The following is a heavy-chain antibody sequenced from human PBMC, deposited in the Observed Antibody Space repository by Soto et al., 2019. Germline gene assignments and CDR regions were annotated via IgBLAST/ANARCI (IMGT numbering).Heavy chain of an antibody. J-gene: IGHJ4*02. CDR3: AKNWDTTFSSSSH. D-gene: IGHD6-6*01. Sequence: EVQLLESGGGLVQPGGSLRLSCAASGFTFTTYAMTWVRQAPGKGLEWVSAISGSGGSTYYADSVKGRFTISRDNSKNMLYLQKNSLRAEDTAVDYCAKNWDTTFSSSSHWGQGTLVTVSS. V-gene: IGHV3-23*01. CDR2: ISGSGGST. CDR1: GFTFTTYA.